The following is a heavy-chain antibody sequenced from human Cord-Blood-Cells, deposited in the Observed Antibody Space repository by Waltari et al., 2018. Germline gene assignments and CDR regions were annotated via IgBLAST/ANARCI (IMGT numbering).Heavy chain of an antibody. D-gene: IGHD3-22*01. CDR2: IYHSGST. J-gene: IGHJ4*02. CDR1: GGSISSSNW. V-gene: IGHV4-4*02. CDR3: ACRSYYYDSSGYYYYFDY. Sequence: QVQLQESGPGLVKPSGTLSLTCAVSGGSISSSNWWSWVREPPGQGLEWSGEIYHSGSTNYTPALKSPVTISVDKSTNPFSLKLSSVTAADTAVYYCACRSYYYDSSGYYYYFDYWGQGTLVTVSS.